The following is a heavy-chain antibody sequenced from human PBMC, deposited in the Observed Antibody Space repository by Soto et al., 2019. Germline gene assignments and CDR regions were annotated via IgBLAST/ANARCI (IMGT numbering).Heavy chain of an antibody. J-gene: IGHJ5*02. CDR2: ISYDGSNK. Sequence: GGSLRLSCAASGFTFSSYGMHWVRQAPGKGLEWVAVISYDGSNKYYADSVKGRFTISRDNSKNTLYMQMNNLRVDDSAMYYCTRHGPGDYFLFDPWGQGTLVTVSS. D-gene: IGHD4-17*01. V-gene: IGHV3-30*03. CDR3: TRHGPGDYFLFDP. CDR1: GFTFSSYG.